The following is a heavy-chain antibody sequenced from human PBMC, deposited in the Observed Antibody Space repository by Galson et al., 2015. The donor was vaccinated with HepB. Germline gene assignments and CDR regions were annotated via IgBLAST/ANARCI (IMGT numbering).Heavy chain of an antibody. CDR1: GYTFTSYD. D-gene: IGHD3-3*01. J-gene: IGHJ6*03. V-gene: IGHV1-8*01. CDR2: MNPNSGNT. Sequence: SVKVSCKASGYTFTSYDINWVRQATGQGLEWMGWMNPNSGNTGYAQKFQGRVTMTRNTSISTAYMELSSLRSEDTAVYYCARVPIYDFWSGYYNYYYYYMDVWGKGTTVTVSS. CDR3: ARVPIYDFWSGYYNYYYYYMDV.